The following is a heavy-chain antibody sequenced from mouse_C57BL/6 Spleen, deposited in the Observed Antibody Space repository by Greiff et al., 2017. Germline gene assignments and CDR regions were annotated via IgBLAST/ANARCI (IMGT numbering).Heavy chain of an antibody. CDR3: ARSNYYGVGAMDY. CDR1: GFTFTDYY. J-gene: IGHJ4*01. CDR2: IRNKANGYTT. D-gene: IGHD1-1*01. Sequence: EVKLVESGGGLVQPGGSLSLSCAASGFTFTDYYMSWVRQPPGKALEWLGFIRNKANGYTTEYSASVKGRFTISRDNSQSILYLQMNALRAEDSATYYCARSNYYGVGAMDYWGQGTSVTVSS. V-gene: IGHV7-3*01.